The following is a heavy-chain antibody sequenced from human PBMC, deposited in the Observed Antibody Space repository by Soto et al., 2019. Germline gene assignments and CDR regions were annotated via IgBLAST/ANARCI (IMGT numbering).Heavy chain of an antibody. CDR3: SREVAGTCAFDI. J-gene: IGHJ3*02. CDR2: TNYRSTWLN. V-gene: IGHV6-1*01. Sequence: QIQLQQSGPGLVKPSQTLSLTCAISGDSVSSNSAAWNWIRQSPSRGLEWLGRTNYRSTWLNDYALSVKGRITINPDTSRNQFFLHLNSVTPEDAAVYYCSREVAGTCAFDIWGQGTVVTVSS. CDR1: GDSVSSNSAA. D-gene: IGHD6-19*01.